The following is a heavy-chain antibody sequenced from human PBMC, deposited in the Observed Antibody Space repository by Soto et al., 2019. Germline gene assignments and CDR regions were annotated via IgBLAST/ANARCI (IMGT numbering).Heavy chain of an antibody. CDR3: ARSKPASTYYYDSSGYYPFDY. V-gene: IGHV5-51*01. CDR1: GYSFTSYW. D-gene: IGHD3-22*01. J-gene: IGHJ4*02. Sequence: GESLKISCKGSGYSFTSYWIGWVRQMPGKGLEWMGIIYPGDSDTRYSPSFQGQVTISADKSISTAYLQWSSLKASDTAMYYCARSKPASTYYYDSSGYYPFDYWGQGTLVTVSS. CDR2: IYPGDSDT.